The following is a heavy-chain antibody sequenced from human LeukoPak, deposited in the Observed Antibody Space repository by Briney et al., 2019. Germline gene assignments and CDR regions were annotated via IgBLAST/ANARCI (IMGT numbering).Heavy chain of an antibody. D-gene: IGHD2-21*02. CDR1: GLTFTSSA. CDR3: ARDFLLLRGAFDI. Sequence: PGGSLRLSCAASGLTFTSSAMHWVRQAPGKGLQWVAVMSFDGSNEHYADSVKGRFTISRDNSKKTLFLLMNNLRTEDTAVYYCARDFLLLRGAFDIWGQGTMVTVSS. J-gene: IGHJ3*02. V-gene: IGHV3-30-3*01. CDR2: MSFDGSNE.